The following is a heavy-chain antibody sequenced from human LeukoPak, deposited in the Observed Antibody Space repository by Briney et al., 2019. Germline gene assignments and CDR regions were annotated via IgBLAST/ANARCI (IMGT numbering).Heavy chain of an antibody. V-gene: IGHV3-21*01. J-gene: IGHJ4*02. CDR1: GFTFSSYW. Sequence: GGSLRLSCAASGFTFSSYWMDWVRQAPGKGLEWVSSISSSSSYIYYADSVKGRFTISRDNAKNSLYLQMNSLRAEDTAVYYCARSLGYSSSSGDYWGQGTLVTVSS. CDR3: ARSLGYSSSSGDY. CDR2: ISSSSSYI. D-gene: IGHD6-6*01.